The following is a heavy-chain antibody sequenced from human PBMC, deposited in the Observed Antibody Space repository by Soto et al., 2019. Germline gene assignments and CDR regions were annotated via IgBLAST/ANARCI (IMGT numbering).Heavy chain of an antibody. V-gene: IGHV4-59*01. CDR2: IYYSGST. D-gene: IGHD6-13*01. J-gene: IGHJ4*02. CDR3: ARVIAAAGTGFDY. CDR1: GGSISSYY. Sequence: PSETLSLTCTVSGGSISSYYWSWIRQPPGKGLEWIGYIYYSGSTNYNPSLKSRVTISVDTSKNQFSLKLSSVTAADTAVYYCARVIAAAGTGFDYWGQGTLVTVSS.